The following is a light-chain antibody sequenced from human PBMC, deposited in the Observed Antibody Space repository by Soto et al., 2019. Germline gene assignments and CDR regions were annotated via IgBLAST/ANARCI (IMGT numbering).Light chain of an antibody. CDR3: QQRNIWPPVT. J-gene: IGKJ5*01. CDR2: GAF. Sequence: EVVLTQSPCTLSLSTGERATLSCRASQNIPSNFLAWYQQKPGQAPRLLIYGAFNRATGIPARFSGSGSGTDFTLTISSLEPEDSAIYYCQQRNIWPPVTFGQGTRLEIK. CDR1: QNIPSN. V-gene: IGKV3-11*01.